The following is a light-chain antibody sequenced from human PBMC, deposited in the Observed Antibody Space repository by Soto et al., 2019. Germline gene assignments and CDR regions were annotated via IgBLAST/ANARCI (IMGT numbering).Light chain of an antibody. CDR3: QQYNNWPPT. J-gene: IGKJ5*01. Sequence: ELVMTQSPANLSVSPGERATLSCRASQSVSGNLAWYQQKPGQAPRHLIYGASTRATGIPARFSGSGSGTDCSSTISSLQSEDFAVYYCQQYNNWPPTCGRETRLEIK. CDR1: QSVSGN. CDR2: GAS. V-gene: IGKV3-15*01.